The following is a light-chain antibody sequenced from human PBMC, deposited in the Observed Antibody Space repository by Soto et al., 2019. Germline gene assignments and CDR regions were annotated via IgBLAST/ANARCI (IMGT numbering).Light chain of an antibody. CDR1: QGISSY. CDR2: AAS. Sequence: IQLTQSPSSLSASVGDRVTITCRASQGISSYLAWYQQKPGKAPKLLIYAASTLQSGVPSRFSGSGSGTDFTLTISSLQSEDFAVYYCQQYHSWPPTFGQGTKVDIK. CDR3: QQYHSWPPT. J-gene: IGKJ1*01. V-gene: IGKV1-9*01.